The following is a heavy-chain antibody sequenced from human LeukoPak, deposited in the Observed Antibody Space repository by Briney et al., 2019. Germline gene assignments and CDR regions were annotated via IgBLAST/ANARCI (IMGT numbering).Heavy chain of an antibody. CDR2: IYSGGST. D-gene: IGHD3-10*01. Sequence: GGSLRLSCAASGFTVSSNYMSWVREAPGRGLEWVSVIYSGGSTYYADSVEGRFTISRDNSKNTLFLQMNSLRAGDTAVYYCARGTVTMVDYWGQGTLVTVSS. CDR1: GFTVSSNY. CDR3: ARGTVTMVDY. V-gene: IGHV3-66*01. J-gene: IGHJ4*02.